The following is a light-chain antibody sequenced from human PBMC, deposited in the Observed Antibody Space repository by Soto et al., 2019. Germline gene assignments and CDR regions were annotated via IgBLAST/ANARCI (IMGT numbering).Light chain of an antibody. V-gene: IGLV2-14*03. J-gene: IGLJ1*01. CDR2: DVS. CDR1: SSDVGAYNY. CDR3: SSFTGSTSYV. Sequence: QSALTKPASVSGSPGQSVTISCTGTSSDVGAYNYVSWYQQHPGKVPKLMIYDVSDRPSGVSNRFSGSKSGNTASLTISGLQAEDEADYYCSSFTGSTSYVFGSGTKVTVL.